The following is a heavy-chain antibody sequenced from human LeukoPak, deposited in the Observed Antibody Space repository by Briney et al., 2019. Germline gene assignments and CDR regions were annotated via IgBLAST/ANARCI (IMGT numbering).Heavy chain of an antibody. CDR1: GGSFSGYY. Sequence: PSETLSLTCAVYGGSFSGYYWSWIRQPPGKGLEWIGYIYYSGSTNYNPSLKSRVTISVDTSKNQFSLKLSSVTAADTAVYYCARQGGSYPDYWGQGTLVTVSS. D-gene: IGHD1-26*01. V-gene: IGHV4-59*08. J-gene: IGHJ4*02. CDR3: ARQGGSYPDY. CDR2: IYYSGST.